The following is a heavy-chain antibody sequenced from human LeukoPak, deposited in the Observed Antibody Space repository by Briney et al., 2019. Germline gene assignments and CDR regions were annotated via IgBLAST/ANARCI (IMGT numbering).Heavy chain of an antibody. V-gene: IGHV3-30-3*01. CDR3: ARDATAYSSSGAPWYFDY. CDR1: GFTFSSYA. CDR2: ISYDGSNK. Sequence: GGSLRLSFAASGFTFSSYALHWVRQAPGKGLEWVAVISYDGSNKYYADSVKGRFTISRDNSKNTLYLQMNSLRPEDTAVYYCARDATAYSSSGAPWYFDYWGQGTLVTVSS. J-gene: IGHJ4*02. D-gene: IGHD6-6*01.